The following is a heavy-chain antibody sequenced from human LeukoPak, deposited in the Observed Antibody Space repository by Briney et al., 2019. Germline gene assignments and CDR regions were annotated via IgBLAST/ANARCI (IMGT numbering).Heavy chain of an antibody. CDR2: IWYDGTNK. Sequence: GGSLRLSCSASGFTFRSYGMHWVRQAPGKGLEWVAVIWYDGTNKYYADSVKGRFTISRDNSKNTLYLQMNSLRAEDTAMYYCARDQQALGQLSRGASDCWGQGTLVTVSS. J-gene: IGHJ4*02. CDR1: GFTFRSYG. CDR3: ARDQQALGQLSRGASDC. D-gene: IGHD1-26*01. V-gene: IGHV3-33*01.